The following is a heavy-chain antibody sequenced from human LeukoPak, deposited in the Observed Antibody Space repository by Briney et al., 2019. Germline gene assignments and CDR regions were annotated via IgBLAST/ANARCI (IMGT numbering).Heavy chain of an antibody. CDR2: IAQHGSNK. Sequence: GGSLRLSCAASGFTFSSYAMHWVRQGPGKGLEWVAYIAQHGSNKYYADSVKGRFTISRDNSKRTLYLQMNNLRADDTAVYYCAKDGSWSCTDWGQGALVTVSS. CDR1: GFTFSSYA. D-gene: IGHD2-8*02. J-gene: IGHJ4*02. CDR3: AKDGSWSCTD. V-gene: IGHV3-30*02.